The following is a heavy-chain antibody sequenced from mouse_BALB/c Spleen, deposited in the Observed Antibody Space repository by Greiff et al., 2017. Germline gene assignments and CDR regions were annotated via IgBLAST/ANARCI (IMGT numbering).Heavy chain of an antibody. V-gene: IGHV1-9*01. CDR1: GYTFSSYW. Sequence: QVQLQQSGAELMKPGASVKISCKATGYTFSSYWIEWVKQRPGHGLEWIGEILPGSGSTNYNEKFKGKATFTANTSSNTAYMQLSSLTSEDSAVYYCARETDQAWFADWGQGTMGTVSA. J-gene: IGHJ3*01. CDR3: ARETDQAWFAD. CDR2: ILPGSGST.